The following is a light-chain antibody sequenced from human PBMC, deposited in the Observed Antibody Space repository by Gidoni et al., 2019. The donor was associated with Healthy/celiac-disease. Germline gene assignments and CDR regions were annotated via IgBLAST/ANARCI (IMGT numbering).Light chain of an antibody. CDR2: KAS. CDR1: QSISSW. CDR3: QQYNSYSVT. V-gene: IGKV1-5*03. J-gene: IGKJ3*01. Sequence: DIQMTQSPSTLSASVGDRVTITCRASQSISSWLGWSQQKPGKAPKLLIYKASSLESGVPSRFSGSGSRTEFTLTISSLQPDDFATYYCQQYNSYSVTFGPGTKVDIK.